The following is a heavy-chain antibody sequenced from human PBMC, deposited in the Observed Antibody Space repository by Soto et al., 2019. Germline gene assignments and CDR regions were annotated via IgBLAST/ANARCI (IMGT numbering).Heavy chain of an antibody. CDR1: GGSISSGGYY. CDR2: IFYSGST. CDR3: ARARVGLRVDI. D-gene: IGHD3-16*01. Sequence: QVQLQESGPGLVKPSQTLSLTCTVSGGSISSGGYYWSWIRQHPGKGLEWIGYIFYSGSTYSNPCLKSXXIXSXXTSKNQFSLKLRSVTAADTAVYYCARARVGLRVDIWGQGTMVTVSS. V-gene: IGHV4-31*03. J-gene: IGHJ3*02.